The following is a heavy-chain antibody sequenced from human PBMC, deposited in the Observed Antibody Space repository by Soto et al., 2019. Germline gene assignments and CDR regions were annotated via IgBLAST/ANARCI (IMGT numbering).Heavy chain of an antibody. CDR3: ATIRYCSSTSCYRNWFDP. D-gene: IGHD2-2*01. CDR2: FDPEDGET. Sequence: GASVKPSCKVSGYTHTGISMHWLQQAPGKGLEWMGGFDPEDGETIYAQKFQGRVTMTEDTSTDTAYMELSSLRSEDTAVYYCATIRYCSSTSCYRNWFDPWGKGTLVTVSS. V-gene: IGHV1-24*01. J-gene: IGHJ5*02. CDR1: GYTHTGIS.